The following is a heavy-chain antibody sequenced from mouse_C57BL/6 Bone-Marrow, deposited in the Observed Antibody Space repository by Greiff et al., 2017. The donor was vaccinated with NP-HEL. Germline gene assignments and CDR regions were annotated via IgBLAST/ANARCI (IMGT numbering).Heavy chain of an antibody. CDR1: GFSLTSYG. D-gene: IGHD2-10*01. J-gene: IGHJ3*01. V-gene: IGHV2-2*01. CDR2: IWSGGST. CDR3: ARSYYGNEPEFAY. Sequence: VKLQQSGPGLVQPSQSLSNPCTVSGFSLTSYGVHWVRQSPGKGLEWLGVIWSGGSTDYNAAFISRLSISKDNSKSQVFFKMNSLQADDTAIYYCARSYYGNEPEFAYWGQGTLVTVSA.